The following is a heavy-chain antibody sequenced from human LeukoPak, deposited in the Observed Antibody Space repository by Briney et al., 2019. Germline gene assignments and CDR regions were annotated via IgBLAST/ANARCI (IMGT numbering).Heavy chain of an antibody. Sequence: GGSLRLSCAASGFTFSSYAMSWVRQAPGKGLEWLSAINGSDGSTYYADSVKGRVTISRDNSKNTLYLQMNSLRAEDTAVYYCAKERTDLYSGSYPIDAFDIWGQGTMVTVSS. J-gene: IGHJ3*02. CDR1: GFTFSSYA. V-gene: IGHV3-23*01. D-gene: IGHD1-26*01. CDR2: INGSDGST. CDR3: AKERTDLYSGSYPIDAFDI.